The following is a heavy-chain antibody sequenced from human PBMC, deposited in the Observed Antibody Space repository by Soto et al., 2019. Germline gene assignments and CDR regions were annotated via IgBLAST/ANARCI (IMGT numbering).Heavy chain of an antibody. J-gene: IGHJ4*02. CDR1: GYTFTSYA. V-gene: IGHV1-3*01. D-gene: IGHD5-12*01. CDR3: AAVDIGDY. CDR2: VYGDSGNT. Sequence: ASVKVSCKASGYTFTSYAIHWVRQVPGQRLEWMGWVYGDSGNTKYLEKFQDRVTFTRDTSASTAYMEVSNLRSEDAALYFCAAVDIGDYWGQGTLVTVSS.